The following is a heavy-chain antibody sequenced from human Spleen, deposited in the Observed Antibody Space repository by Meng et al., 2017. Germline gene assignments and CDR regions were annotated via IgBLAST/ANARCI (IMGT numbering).Heavy chain of an antibody. D-gene: IGHD4-11*01. CDR1: GGAISGYC. Sequence: HVQFHHRALAPSKPSHTLSFTFAVCGGAISGYCGSWIRQPPGKGLEWIAEINRSGGTNYNPSLKSRATISVDTSQNNLSLKLSSVTAADSAVYYCARGPTTMAHDFDYWGQGTLVTVSS. CDR2: INRSGGT. J-gene: IGHJ4*02. CDR3: ARGPTTMAHDFDY. V-gene: IGHV4-34*01.